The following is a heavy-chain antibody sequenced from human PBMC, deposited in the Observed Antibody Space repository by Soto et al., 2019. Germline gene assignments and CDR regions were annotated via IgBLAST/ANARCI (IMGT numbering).Heavy chain of an antibody. CDR2: INAGNGNT. CDR1: GYTFTSYA. V-gene: IGHV1-3*01. CDR3: ARALQITIFGVASPSNY. Sequence: QVQLVQSGAEVKKPGASVKVSCKASGYTFTSYAMHWVRQAPGQRLEWMGWINAGNGNTKYSQKFQGRVTITRDTSASTAYMELSSLRSEDTAVYYCARALQITIFGVASPSNYWGQGTLVTVSS. J-gene: IGHJ4*02. D-gene: IGHD3-3*01.